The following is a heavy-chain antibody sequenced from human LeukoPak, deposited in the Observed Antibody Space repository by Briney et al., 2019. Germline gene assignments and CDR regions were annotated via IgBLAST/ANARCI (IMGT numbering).Heavy chain of an antibody. J-gene: IGHJ3*02. V-gene: IGHV3-30*02. CDR3: AKFFTGEYVRAFDI. D-gene: IGHD3-10*02. CDR1: GFTFSSYG. CDR2: IRYDGSNK. Sequence: GGSLRLSCAASGFTFSSYGMHWVRQAPGKGLEWVAFIRYDGSNKYYADSVKGRFTISRDNSKNTLYLQMNNLRAEDTAVYYCAKFFTGEYVRAFDIWGQGTMVTVSS.